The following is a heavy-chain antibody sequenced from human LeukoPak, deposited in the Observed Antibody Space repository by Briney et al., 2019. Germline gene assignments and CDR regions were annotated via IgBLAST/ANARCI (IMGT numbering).Heavy chain of an antibody. Sequence: PGGSLRLSCAASGFTFSSYGINWVRQAPGKGLEWVAHVWYDGTKKLYADSVNGRFTISRDNSRNTVYLQTDSLRDEDTAVYYCARSNGGVPIGGGHSSGWSDYWGQGTLVTVSS. V-gene: IGHV3-33*01. CDR1: GFTFSSYG. CDR2: VWYDGTKK. J-gene: IGHJ4*02. D-gene: IGHD6-19*01. CDR3: ARSNGGVPIGGGHSSGWSDY.